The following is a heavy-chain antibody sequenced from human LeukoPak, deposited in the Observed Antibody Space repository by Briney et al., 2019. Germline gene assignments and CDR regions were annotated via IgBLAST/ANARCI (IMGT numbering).Heavy chain of an antibody. Sequence: SETLSLTCTVSGGSISSSSYYWGWIRQPPGKGLEWIGSIYYSGGTYYNPSLKSRVTISVDTSKNQFSLKLSSVTAADTAVYYCAREVGRITMVRGVIKIDPWGQGTLVTVSS. V-gene: IGHV4-39*07. CDR2: IYYSGGT. CDR3: AREVGRITMVRGVIKIDP. D-gene: IGHD3-10*01. CDR1: GGSISSSSYY. J-gene: IGHJ5*02.